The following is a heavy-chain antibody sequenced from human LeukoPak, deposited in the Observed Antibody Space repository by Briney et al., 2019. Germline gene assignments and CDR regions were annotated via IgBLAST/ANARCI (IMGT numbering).Heavy chain of an antibody. V-gene: IGHV4-59*08. CDR3: ARFKSGPGCSSASCTDFDY. Sequence: SETLSLTCTVSGGSISGSYWSWIRQPPGKGLEWIGYIYCSGSTNYNPSLKSRVTISVDTSKNQFSLKVRSVTAADTAVYYCARFKSGPGCSSASCTDFDYWGRGTLVTVSS. CDR1: GGSISGSY. D-gene: IGHD2-2*01. CDR2: IYCSGST. J-gene: IGHJ4*02.